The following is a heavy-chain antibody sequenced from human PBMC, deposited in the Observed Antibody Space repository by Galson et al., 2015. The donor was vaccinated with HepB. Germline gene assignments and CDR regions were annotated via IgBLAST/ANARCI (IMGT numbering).Heavy chain of an antibody. Sequence: SLRLSCAASGFTFSNAWMSWVRQAPGKGLEWVGHIKSKTDGGTTDYAAPVKGRFTISRDDSKNTLYLQMNSLKTEDTAVYYCTTVGYDRWWGQGTLVTVSS. V-gene: IGHV3-15*01. J-gene: IGHJ4*02. CDR1: GFTFSNAW. D-gene: IGHD3-22*01. CDR3: TTVGYDRW. CDR2: IKSKTDGGTT.